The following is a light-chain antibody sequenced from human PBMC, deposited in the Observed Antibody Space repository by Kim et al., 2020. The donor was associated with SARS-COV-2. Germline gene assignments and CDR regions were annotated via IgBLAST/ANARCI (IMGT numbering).Light chain of an antibody. V-gene: IGLV2-14*03. CDR2: DVS. Sequence: QSVVAQPASVSGSPGQSIIISCTGTSSDVGGSHYVSWYQQHPGKAPKLMIYDVSNRPSWVSNRFSGSKSGNTASLTISGLRTEEEAEYYCSSYTSSSALVFRGGTKVTVL. J-gene: IGLJ3*02. CDR3: SSYTSSSALV. CDR1: SSDVGGSHY.